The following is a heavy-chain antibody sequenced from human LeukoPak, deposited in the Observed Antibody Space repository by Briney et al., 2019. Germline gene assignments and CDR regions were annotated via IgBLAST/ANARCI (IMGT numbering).Heavy chain of an antibody. V-gene: IGHV3-74*01. CDR1: GFTVSNHW. Sequence: GGSLRLSCAASGFTVSNHWMHWVRQVPGKGLVWVARINEDGSSIIYADSVKGRFAISSDIAENTIYLLMNGLRVEDTAIYYCIRSSGWPDSWGQGTLVTVSS. CDR2: INEDGSSI. D-gene: IGHD6-19*01. CDR3: IRSSGWPDS. J-gene: IGHJ5*01.